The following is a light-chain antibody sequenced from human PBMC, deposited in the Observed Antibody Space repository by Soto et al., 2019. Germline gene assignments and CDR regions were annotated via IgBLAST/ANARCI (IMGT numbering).Light chain of an antibody. J-gene: IGLJ2*01. CDR3: QSYDTGLTGHVL. CDR2: AST. V-gene: IGLV1-40*01. CDR1: SSNIGEGFD. Sequence: QSVLTQPPSVSGAPGQRVPISCSGNSSNIGEGFDVHWYQQLPGAAPKLLIYASTNRPSGVPDRFSGSKSDTSASLAITGLQIDDEADYYCQSYDTGLTGHVLFGGGTKLTVL.